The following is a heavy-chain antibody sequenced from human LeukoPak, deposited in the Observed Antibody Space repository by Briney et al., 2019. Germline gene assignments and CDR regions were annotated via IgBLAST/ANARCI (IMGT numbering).Heavy chain of an antibody. V-gene: IGHV3-30*02. J-gene: IGHJ4*02. CDR2: IRYDGSNK. D-gene: IGHD1-26*01. CDR3: AKEPSWELSHLDY. Sequence: GGSXRLSCAASGFTFSSYGMHWVRQAPGKGLEWVAFIRYDGSNKYYTDSVKGRFTISRDNSKNTLYLQMNSLRAEDTAVYYCAKEPSWELSHLDYWGQGTLVTVSS. CDR1: GFTFSSYG.